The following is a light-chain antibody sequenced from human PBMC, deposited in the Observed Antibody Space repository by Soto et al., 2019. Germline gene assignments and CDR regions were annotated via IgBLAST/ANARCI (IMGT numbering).Light chain of an antibody. CDR2: GTS. V-gene: IGKV3-15*01. Sequence: EIVLTQSPGIMYLSPGERATLSCRASQTVGRSYLAWYQQKPGQAPRLLIFGTSTRANGVPARFSGRGSGTEFTLTISSLQSEDFAHYYCQQYNGSPPWTFGQGTRVEIK. J-gene: IGKJ1*01. CDR3: QQYNGSPPWT. CDR1: QTVGRSY.